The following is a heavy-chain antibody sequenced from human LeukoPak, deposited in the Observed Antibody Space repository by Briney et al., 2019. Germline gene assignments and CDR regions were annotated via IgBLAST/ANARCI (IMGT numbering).Heavy chain of an antibody. V-gene: IGHV3-43*02. Sequence: GGALRLSFAASGFTFDYYAIHWVRQTPGEGLEWVSLISGDGGSTYYADSVKGRFTISRDNSKNSLYLQMNSLRTEDTALYYCAKDIAAAGYYFDYWGQGTLVTVSS. CDR1: GFTFDYYA. CDR3: AKDIAAAGYYFDY. J-gene: IGHJ4*02. D-gene: IGHD6-13*01. CDR2: ISGDGGST.